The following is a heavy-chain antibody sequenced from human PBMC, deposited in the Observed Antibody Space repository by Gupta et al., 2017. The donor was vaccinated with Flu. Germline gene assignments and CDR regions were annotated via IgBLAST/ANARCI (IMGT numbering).Heavy chain of an antibody. V-gene: IGHV4-34*01. J-gene: IGHJ6*02. CDR1: GRSFSGYY. Sequence: QVQLQQWGAGLLKPSATLSLTCGVYGRSFSGYYWSWIRQSLGKGLEWIGDINESGSTNYNPSLKSRVTISIDTSRNQFSLKLTSVTAADTAVYYCARGRRGMDVWGQGTTVTVSS. CDR3: ARGRRGMDV. CDR2: INESGST.